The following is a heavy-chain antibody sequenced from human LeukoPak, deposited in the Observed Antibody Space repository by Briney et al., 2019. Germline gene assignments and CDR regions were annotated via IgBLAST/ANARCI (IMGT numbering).Heavy chain of an antibody. CDR1: GYTFTDYY. Sequence: GGTVKVSCKASGYTFTDYYMHWVQQAPGKGLEWMGRVDPEDGETIYAEKFQGRVTITADTSTDTAYMELSSLRSEDTAVYYCATVPEARTTIFGVVIVDDAFDIWGQGTMVTVSS. J-gene: IGHJ3*02. CDR2: VDPEDGET. V-gene: IGHV1-69-2*01. CDR3: ATVPEARTTIFGVVIVDDAFDI. D-gene: IGHD3-3*01.